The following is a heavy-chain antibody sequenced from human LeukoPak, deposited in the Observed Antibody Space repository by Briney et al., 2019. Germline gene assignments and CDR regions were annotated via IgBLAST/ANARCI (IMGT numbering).Heavy chain of an antibody. Sequence: PSETLSLTCAVYGVSFSGYYWSWLRQPPGKGLEWIGEINHSGSTNYNPSLKSRVTISVDTSKNQFSLKLSSVTAADTAVYYCARAPLRDIVVVPAARAGMDVWGKGTTVTVSS. CDR2: INHSGST. CDR1: GVSFSGYY. D-gene: IGHD2-2*01. CDR3: ARAPLRDIVVVPAARAGMDV. V-gene: IGHV4-34*01. J-gene: IGHJ6*04.